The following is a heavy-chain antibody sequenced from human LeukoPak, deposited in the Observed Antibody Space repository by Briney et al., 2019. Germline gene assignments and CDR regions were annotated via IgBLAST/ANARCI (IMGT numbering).Heavy chain of an antibody. CDR3: ARRARGTVTMVRGKGWFDP. CDR1: GRSFSGYY. Sequence: SETLSLTCAVYGRSFSGYYWSWIRQPPGKGLEWIGEINHSGSTNYNPSLKSRVTISVDTSKNQFSLKLSSVTAADTAVYYCARRARGTVTMVRGKGWFDPWGQGTLVTVSS. CDR2: INHSGST. D-gene: IGHD3-10*01. V-gene: IGHV4-34*01. J-gene: IGHJ5*02.